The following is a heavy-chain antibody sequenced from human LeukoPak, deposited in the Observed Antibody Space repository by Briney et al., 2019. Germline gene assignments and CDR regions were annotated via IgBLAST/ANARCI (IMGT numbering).Heavy chain of an antibody. V-gene: IGHV1-3*03. CDR1: GYTFTSYA. CDR3: AXXXXIAVAGHYYYYMDV. D-gene: IGHD6-19*01. J-gene: IGHJ6*03. Sequence: ASVKVSCKASGYTFTSYAMHWVRQAPGQRLEWMGWINAGNGNTKYSQEFQGRVTITRDTSASTAYMELSSLRSEDMAVYYCAXXXXIAVAGHYYYYMDVWGKGTTVTVSS. CDR2: INAGNGNT.